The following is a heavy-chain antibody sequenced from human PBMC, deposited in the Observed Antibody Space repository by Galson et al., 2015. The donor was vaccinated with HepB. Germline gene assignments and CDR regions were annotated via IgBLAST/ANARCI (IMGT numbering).Heavy chain of an antibody. Sequence: SVKVSCKASGYTFTSYAMHWVRQAPGQRLEWMGWINAGNGNTKYSQKFQGRVTITRDTSASTAYMELSSLRSEDTAVYYCARGKGVRGVITHYYYYGMDVWGQGTTVTVSS. CDR1: GYTFTSYA. D-gene: IGHD3-10*01. V-gene: IGHV1-3*01. J-gene: IGHJ6*02. CDR2: INAGNGNT. CDR3: ARGKGVRGVITHYYYYGMDV.